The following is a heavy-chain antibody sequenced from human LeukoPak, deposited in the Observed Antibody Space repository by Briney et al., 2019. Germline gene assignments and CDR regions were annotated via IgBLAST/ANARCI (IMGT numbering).Heavy chain of an antibody. D-gene: IGHD2-2*01. V-gene: IGHV3-66*02. CDR3: ARDFGRGYCSSTSGYGWFDP. Sequence: SGGSLTLSCAASGFTVSSKYMSWVRQAPGKGLEWVSVIFSGDNTYYADSVKGRFTISRDNSKNTLYLQMNSLRAEDSAVYYCARDFGRGYCSSTSGYGWFDPWGQGTLVTVSS. J-gene: IGHJ5*02. CDR2: IFSGDNT. CDR1: GFTVSSKY.